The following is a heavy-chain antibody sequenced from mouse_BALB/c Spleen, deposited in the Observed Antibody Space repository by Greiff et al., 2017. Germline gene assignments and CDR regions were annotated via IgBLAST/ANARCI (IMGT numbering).Heavy chain of an antibody. CDR2: IWGDGST. J-gene: IGHJ1*01. D-gene: IGHD2-1*01. CDR1: GFSLTGYG. Sequence: VKLVESGPGLVAPSQSLSITCTVSGFSLTGYGVNWVRQPPGKGLEWLGMIWGDGSTDYNSALKSRLSISKDNSKSQVFLKMNSLQTDDTARYYCAREGNYYGKSWYFDVWGAGTTVTVSS. V-gene: IGHV2-6-7*01. CDR3: AREGNYYGKSWYFDV.